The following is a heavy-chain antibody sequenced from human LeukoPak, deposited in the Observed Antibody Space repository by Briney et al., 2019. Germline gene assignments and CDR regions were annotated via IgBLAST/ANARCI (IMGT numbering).Heavy chain of an antibody. J-gene: IGHJ6*03. V-gene: IGHV1-69*05. CDR3: ARDCWPYYYYMDV. CDR1: GGTFISYA. CDR2: IIPIFGTA. Sequence: ASXKVSCKASGGTFISYAISWVRQAPGQGLEWMGRIIPIFGTANYAQKFQGRVTITTDESTSTAYMELSSLRSEDTAVYYCARDCWPYYYYMDVWGKGTTVTVSS.